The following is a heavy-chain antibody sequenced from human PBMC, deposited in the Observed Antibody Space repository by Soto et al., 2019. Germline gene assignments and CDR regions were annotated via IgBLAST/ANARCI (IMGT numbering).Heavy chain of an antibody. V-gene: IGHV3-66*04. CDR1: GFTASSNY. D-gene: IGHD6-13*01. CDR3: ARRHTSSWYYCDY. Sequence: EVQVVESGGGLVQPGGSLRLSCAVSGFTASSNYMSWVRQAPGKGLEWVSVIYSGGDTYYADSVKGRFAISRDDSKNTLYLQMNSLRVEDTAVYCCARRHTSSWYYCDYWGQGTLVTVSS. CDR2: IYSGGDT. J-gene: IGHJ4*02.